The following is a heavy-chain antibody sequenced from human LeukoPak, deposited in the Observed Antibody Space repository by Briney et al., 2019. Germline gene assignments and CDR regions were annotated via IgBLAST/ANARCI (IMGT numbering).Heavy chain of an antibody. CDR1: GGSFSGYY. J-gene: IGHJ5*02. CDR3: ARVPDITARPCDT. V-gene: IGHV4-34*01. Sequence: SETLSLTCAIYGGSFSGYYWTLIRQTPGKGLEWIGEISHTGLTGSNPSLKSRVTIFVDSSKKQFSLRMTSVTAADTGVYYCARVPDITARPCDTWGPGTLVTVSS. D-gene: IGHD1-1*01. CDR2: ISHTGLT.